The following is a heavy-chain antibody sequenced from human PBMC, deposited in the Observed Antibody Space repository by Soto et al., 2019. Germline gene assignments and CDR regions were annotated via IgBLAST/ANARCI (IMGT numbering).Heavy chain of an antibody. CDR1: GGSISIGTYS. CDR2: IYHSGSF. V-gene: IGHV4-30-2*01. J-gene: IGHJ4*02. CDR3: VRASGYCSGGTCFPFDY. Sequence: TLSLTCDVSGGSISIGTYSWNWIRQPPGKGLEWIGYIYHSGSFYYNPSLKSRVTISIDRAKNQFSLNLSSVTAADTAVYYCVRASGYCSGGTCFPFDYWGRGTLVAVS. D-gene: IGHD2-15*01.